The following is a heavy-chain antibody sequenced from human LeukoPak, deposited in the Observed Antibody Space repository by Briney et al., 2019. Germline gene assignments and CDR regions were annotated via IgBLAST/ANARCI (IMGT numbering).Heavy chain of an antibody. CDR3: ARERDSGSYRDDY. D-gene: IGHD1-26*01. CDR1: GFTFSSHW. J-gene: IGHJ4*02. Sequence: GGSLRLSCAASGFTFSSHWMHWVRQAPGKGLVWVSRINSDGSTTTYAASVKGRFTNSRDNAKTTLYLHMTSLRAEDTAVYYGARERDSGSYRDDYWGQGTLVTVSS. V-gene: IGHV3-74*01. CDR2: INSDGSTT.